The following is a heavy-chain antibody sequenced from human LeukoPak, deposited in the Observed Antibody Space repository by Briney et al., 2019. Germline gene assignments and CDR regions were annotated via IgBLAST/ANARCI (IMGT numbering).Heavy chain of an antibody. V-gene: IGHV3-23*01. CDR2: ISGSGGST. CDR3: AKIILRLGELSLFGAFDI. CDR1: GFTFSSYA. Sequence: GGSLRLSCAASGFTFSSYAMSWVRQAPGKGLEWVSAISGSGGSTYYADYVKGRFTISRDNSKNTLYLQMNSLRAEDTAVYYCAKIILRLGELSLFGAFDIWGRGTMVTVSS. D-gene: IGHD3-16*02. J-gene: IGHJ3*02.